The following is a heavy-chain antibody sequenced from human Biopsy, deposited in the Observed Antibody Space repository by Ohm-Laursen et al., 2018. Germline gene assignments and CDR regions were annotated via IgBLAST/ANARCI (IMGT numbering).Heavy chain of an antibody. J-gene: IGHJ4*02. CDR1: GFTFSDYW. D-gene: IGHD1-26*01. Sequence: SLRLSCTASGFTFSDYWMGWVRQAPGKGLEWVANIKQDGNEKYYVDSVMGRFTISRDNGKNSLDLQMNSLRAEDTAVYYCARARGSGRLRYHFDYWGQGTLVTVSS. CDR2: IKQDGNEK. CDR3: ARARGSGRLRYHFDY. V-gene: IGHV3-7*01.